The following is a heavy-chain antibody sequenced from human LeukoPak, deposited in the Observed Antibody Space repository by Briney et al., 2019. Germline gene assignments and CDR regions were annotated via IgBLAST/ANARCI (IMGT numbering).Heavy chain of an antibody. CDR3: AKGGGSYFTHFDY. CDR2: IYTSGST. D-gene: IGHD1-26*01. J-gene: IGHJ4*02. CDR1: GGSISSGSYY. V-gene: IGHV4-61*02. Sequence: PSETLSLTCTVSGGSISSGSYYWSWIRQPAGKGLEWIGRIYTSGSTNYNPSLKSRVTISVDTSKNQFSLKLSSVTAADTAVYYCAKGGGSYFTHFDYWGQGTLVTVSS.